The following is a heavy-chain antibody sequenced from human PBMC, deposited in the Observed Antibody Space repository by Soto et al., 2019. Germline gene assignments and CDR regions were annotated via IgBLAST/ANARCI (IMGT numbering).Heavy chain of an antibody. CDR3: ARDAVVGATTRSHFDH. CDR1: GYNLTNYF. D-gene: IGHD1-26*01. J-gene: IGHJ4*02. CDR2: INPSDGRT. V-gene: IGHV1-46*01. Sequence: QVQLVQSGAEVKKPGASVKISCKASGYNLTNYFLHWVRQAPGQGLEWMGIINPSDGRTSYAQNLPGRLTMTRDTSTSTVYMELSSLRFEDTAVYLCARDAVVGATTRSHFDHWGQGTLVTVSS.